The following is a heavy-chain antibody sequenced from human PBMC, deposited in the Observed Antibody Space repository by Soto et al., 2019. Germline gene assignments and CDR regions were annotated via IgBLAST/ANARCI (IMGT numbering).Heavy chain of an antibody. CDR1: GFTFSDHY. J-gene: IGHJ4*01. CDR3: ARDSGKGAYFDY. Sequence: EVQLVESGGGLVQPGGSQRLSCAASGFTFSDHYMDWVRQAPGKGLEWVGRIRNKANSYTTEYAASVKGRFTISRDDSKDSLYLQMNSLKTEDTAIYYCARDSGKGAYFDYWGHGSLATVSS. CDR2: IRNKANSYTT. D-gene: IGHD1-26*01. V-gene: IGHV3-72*01.